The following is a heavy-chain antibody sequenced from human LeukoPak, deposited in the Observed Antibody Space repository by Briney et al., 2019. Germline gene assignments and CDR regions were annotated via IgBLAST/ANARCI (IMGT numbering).Heavy chain of an antibody. CDR1: GYSISSGYY. V-gene: IGHV4-38-2*02. J-gene: IGHJ1*01. Sequence: SETLSLTCTVSGYSISSGYYWGWIRQPPGKGLEWIGRIYHSGSTYYNPSLKSRVTISVDTSTNRFSLKLTSVTAADTAVYYCAAGPDYYDATGYVGYFQHWGQGTLVTVSS. CDR2: IYHSGST. CDR3: AAGPDYYDATGYVGYFQH. D-gene: IGHD3-22*01.